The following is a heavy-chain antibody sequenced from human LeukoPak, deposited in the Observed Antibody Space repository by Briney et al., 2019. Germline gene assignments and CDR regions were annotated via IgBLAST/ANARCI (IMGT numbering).Heavy chain of an antibody. J-gene: IGHJ4*02. CDR3: ARLQGDSTAVFDY. D-gene: IGHD2-21*01. CDR1: GASISGDY. Sequence: SETLSLTCTVSGASISGDYWSWIRQSPGKGLEWLAYIHYTSGTNYNPSLKSRLSISVDTSKSQFSLRLRSVTAADTAVYYCARLQGDSTAVFDYWGQGTLVSVSS. V-gene: IGHV4-59*01. CDR2: IHYTSGT.